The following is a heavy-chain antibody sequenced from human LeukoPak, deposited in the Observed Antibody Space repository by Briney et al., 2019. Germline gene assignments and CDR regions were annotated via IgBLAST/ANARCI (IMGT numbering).Heavy chain of an antibody. J-gene: IGHJ4*02. CDR3: ARTTSLTASGYDY. CDR1: GYTFTSYR. V-gene: IGHV1-8*03. CDR2: MNPYSGDR. D-gene: IGHD6-25*01. Sequence: GASVKVSCKTSGYTFTSYRINWVRQATGQGLEWMGWMNPYSGDRGYAQKFQGRVSITSDTSISTAYMELSSLRSEDTAVYFCARTTSLTASGYDYWGQGTLVTVSS.